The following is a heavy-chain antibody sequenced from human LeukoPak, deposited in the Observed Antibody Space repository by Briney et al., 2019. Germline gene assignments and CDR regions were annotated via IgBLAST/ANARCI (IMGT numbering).Heavy chain of an antibody. CDR1: GASLSTSPYY. Sequence: TPSETLSLTCSVSGASLSTSPYYWGWIRQPPGKGLEWIGNIYYTGSTYYNVSLNSRVTISIDTSKNLFSLRLNSMTAADTAVYYCASTPQHYYDSSGYYLDWGEGTLVTVSS. J-gene: IGHJ4*02. D-gene: IGHD3-22*01. CDR2: IYYTGST. V-gene: IGHV4-39*01. CDR3: ASTPQHYYDSSGYYLD.